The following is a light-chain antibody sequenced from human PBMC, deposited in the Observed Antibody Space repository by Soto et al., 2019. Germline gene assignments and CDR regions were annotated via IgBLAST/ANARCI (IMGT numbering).Light chain of an antibody. CDR1: QSVSNN. V-gene: IGKV3-15*01. J-gene: IGKJ1*01. CDR3: QHYHNWHPWT. CDR2: GAS. Sequence: EIVMTQSPATLSVSPGDRATLSCRASQSVSNNLAWYQQKPGQAPRLLIYGASTRVTGIPARFSGSGSGTAYSLLTSSLQSPDFSIYYCQHYHNWHPWTFGQGTKVEIK.